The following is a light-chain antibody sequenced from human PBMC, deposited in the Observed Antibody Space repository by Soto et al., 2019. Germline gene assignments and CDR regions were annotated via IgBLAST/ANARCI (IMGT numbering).Light chain of an antibody. V-gene: IGLV1-44*01. CDR3: AAWDDRLKGWV. CDR1: ISNIESNT. J-gene: IGLJ3*02. Sequence: QSVLPQPPSASGTPGQRVTISCSGTISNIESNTVNWYQQVPGTAPKLLIYSNNQRPSGVPDRFSGSKAGASASLAISGLQSDDEADYYCAAWDDRLKGWVFGGGTKVTVL. CDR2: SNN.